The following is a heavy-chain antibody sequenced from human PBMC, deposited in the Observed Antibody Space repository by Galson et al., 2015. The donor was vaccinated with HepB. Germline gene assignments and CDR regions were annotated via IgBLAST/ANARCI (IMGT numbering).Heavy chain of an antibody. V-gene: IGHV3-23*01. J-gene: IGHJ4*02. D-gene: IGHD4-17*01. CDR3: AKNYGDYVYDPFDL. CDR2: VSANGATT. CDR1: TLILTNYA. Sequence: SLRLSCAASTLILTNYAMTWVRQAPGKGLEWASVVSANGATTHYADSVRGRFTIFRDNSKNTLYLQMSSLKLEDTAVYFCAKNYGDYVYDPFDLWGQGNLVTVSS.